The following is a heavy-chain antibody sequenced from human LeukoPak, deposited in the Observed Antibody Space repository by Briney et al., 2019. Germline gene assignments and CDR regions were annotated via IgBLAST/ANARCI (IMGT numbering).Heavy chain of an antibody. CDR2: IKSKTDGGTT. J-gene: IGHJ4*02. CDR3: TTAAEYNYDSSAYYQYDY. Sequence: PGGSLRLSCAASGFTFSNAWMSWVRQAPGKGLEWVGRIKSKTDGGTTDYAAPVKGRFTISRDDSKNTVYLQMNCLRAEDTAVYYCTTAAEYNYDSSAYYQYDYWGQGTLVTVSS. V-gene: IGHV3-15*01. CDR1: GFTFSNAW. D-gene: IGHD3-22*01.